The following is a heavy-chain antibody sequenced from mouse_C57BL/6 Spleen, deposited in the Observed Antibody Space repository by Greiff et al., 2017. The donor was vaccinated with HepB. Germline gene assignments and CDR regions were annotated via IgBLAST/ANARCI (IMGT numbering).Heavy chain of an antibody. CDR1: GYAFSSSW. V-gene: IGHV1-82*01. CDR2: IYPGDGDT. CDR3: ASFYYFDY. Sequence: VKLQQSGPELVKPGASVKISCKASGYAFSSSWMNWVKQRPGKGLEWIGRIYPGDGDTNYNGKFKGKATLTADKSSSTAYMQLSSLTSEDSAVYFCASFYYFDYWGQGTTLTVSS. J-gene: IGHJ2*01.